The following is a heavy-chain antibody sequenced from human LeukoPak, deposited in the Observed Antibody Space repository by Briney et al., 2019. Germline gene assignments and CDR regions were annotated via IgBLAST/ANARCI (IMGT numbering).Heavy chain of an antibody. J-gene: IGHJ5*02. Sequence: TLSLTCTVSGASISSGSYYWSWIRQPAGKELEGIGRIYTSGITKYNPSVESRVTISADTSKNQFSLELISVTAADTAVYYCARMDYYGSGSSRRNWFDPWGQGTLVTVSS. CDR2: IYTSGIT. D-gene: IGHD3-10*01. CDR1: GASISSGSYY. CDR3: ARMDYYGSGSSRRNWFDP. V-gene: IGHV4-61*02.